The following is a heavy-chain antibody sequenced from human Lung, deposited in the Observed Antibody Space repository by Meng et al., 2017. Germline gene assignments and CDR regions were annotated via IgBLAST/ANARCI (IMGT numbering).Heavy chain of an antibody. CDR3: ARGRYGDYEGAYYFDY. V-gene: IGHV1-2*02. CDR1: GYTFTGYY. D-gene: IGHD4-17*01. CDR2: INPNSGGT. J-gene: IGHJ4*02. Sequence: KVSCKASGYTFTGYYMHWVRQAPGQGLEWMGWINPNSGGTNYAQKFQGRVTMTRDTSISTAYMELSRLRSDDTAVYYCARGRYGDYEGAYYFDYWGQGTLVTVSS.